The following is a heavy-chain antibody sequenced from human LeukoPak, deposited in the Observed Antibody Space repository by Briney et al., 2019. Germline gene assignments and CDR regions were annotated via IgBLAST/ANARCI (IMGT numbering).Heavy chain of an antibody. Sequence: NPGGSLRLSCAASGFTFSDYYMSWIRQAPGKGLEWVSYISSSGSTIYYADSVKGRFTISRDNFKNTVLLQMNNLRADDTAVYYCTREYGDYLGDSWGQGTLVIVSS. CDR1: GFTFSDYY. CDR2: ISSSGSTI. CDR3: TREYGDYLGDS. J-gene: IGHJ5*01. V-gene: IGHV3-11*01. D-gene: IGHD4-17*01.